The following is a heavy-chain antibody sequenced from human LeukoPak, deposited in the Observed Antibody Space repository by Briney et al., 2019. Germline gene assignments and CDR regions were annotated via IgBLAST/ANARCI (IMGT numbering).Heavy chain of an antibody. J-gene: IGHJ4*02. CDR2: ISGSGGST. V-gene: IGHV3-23*01. CDR1: GFTFSDYY. CDR3: AKERVIYYDSSGYYAYFDY. Sequence: GGSLRLSCAASGFTFSDYYMSWIRQAPGKGLEWVSAISGSGGSTYYADSVKGRFTISRDNSKNTLYLQMNSLRAEDTAVYYCAKERVIYYDSSGYYAYFDYWGQGTLVTVSS. D-gene: IGHD3-22*01.